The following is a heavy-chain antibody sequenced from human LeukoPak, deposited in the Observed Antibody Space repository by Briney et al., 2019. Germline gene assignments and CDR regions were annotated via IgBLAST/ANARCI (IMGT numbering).Heavy chain of an antibody. CDR1: GYSISNGYY. CDR3: ARLAALRGFYYYMDV. V-gene: IGHV4-38-2*01. J-gene: IGHJ6*03. D-gene: IGHD6-6*01. Sequence: SETLSLTCSVSGYSISNGYYWGWIRQPPGKGLEWVANVYRDGNTYYSPSLESRVTISVDTPKNQFFLRLSSVTAADTAVYYCARLAALRGFYYYMDVWGKGATVTVSS. CDR2: VYRDGNT.